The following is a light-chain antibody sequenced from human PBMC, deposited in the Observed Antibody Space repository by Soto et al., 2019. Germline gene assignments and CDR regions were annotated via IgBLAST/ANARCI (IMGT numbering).Light chain of an antibody. CDR3: QQRSNLPPT. V-gene: IGKV3-11*01. Sequence: EIVLTQSPATLSLSPGERANLSCRASQFIDSYLAWYRQIPGQAPRILIYDASNRATGIPDRFSGGGSGTDFTLTISSLEPEDFEVYYCQQRSNLPPTFGQGTRLEIK. J-gene: IGKJ5*01. CDR1: QFIDSY. CDR2: DAS.